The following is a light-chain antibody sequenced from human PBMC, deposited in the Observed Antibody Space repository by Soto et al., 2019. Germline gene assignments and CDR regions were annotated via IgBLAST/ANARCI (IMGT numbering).Light chain of an antibody. CDR3: HHYGSSPGT. CDR2: GAS. J-gene: IGKJ2*01. Sequence: EIVLTQSPGTLSLSPGERATLSCRASQSVSSSYLAWYQQKPGQAPRLLIYGASSRATGIPDRFSGSGSGTDFTLAISRLEREDFAVYCCHHYGSSPGTFGQGTKLEIK. CDR1: QSVSSSY. V-gene: IGKV3-20*01.